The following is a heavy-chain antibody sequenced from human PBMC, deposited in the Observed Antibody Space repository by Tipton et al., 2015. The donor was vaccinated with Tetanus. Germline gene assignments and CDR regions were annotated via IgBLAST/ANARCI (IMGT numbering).Heavy chain of an antibody. D-gene: IGHD6-13*01. CDR2: INAANGDT. CDR1: GYTFTTYT. J-gene: IGHJ4*02. Sequence: QVQLVQSGTEVREPGASVKVSCKASGYTFTTYTIHWVRQAPGQRLEWMGWINAANGDTEYSQKFQGRVTITRDTSASTAYMELSSLRSEDTAVYYCARPPGQQLVNKNLDSWGQGTLVTVSS. V-gene: IGHV1-3*01. CDR3: ARPPGQQLVNKNLDS.